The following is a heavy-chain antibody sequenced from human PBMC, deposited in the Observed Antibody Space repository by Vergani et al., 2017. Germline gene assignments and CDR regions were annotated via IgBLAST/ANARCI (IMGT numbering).Heavy chain of an antibody. Sequence: QLQLQESGPGLVKPSETLSLTCTVSGGSISSSSYYWGWIRQPPGKGLEWIGSIYYSGSTYYNPSLKRRVTISVDTSKNQFSLKLSSVTAADTAVYYCARHGDYDYVWGSYRPNWFDPWGQGTLVTVSS. CDR3: ARHGDYDYVWGSYRPNWFDP. J-gene: IGHJ5*02. D-gene: IGHD3-16*02. CDR1: GGSISSSSYY. V-gene: IGHV4-39*01. CDR2: IYYSGST.